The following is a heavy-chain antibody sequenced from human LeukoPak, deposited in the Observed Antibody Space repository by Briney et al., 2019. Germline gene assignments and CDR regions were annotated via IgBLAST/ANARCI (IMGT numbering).Heavy chain of an antibody. CDR2: IYTSGST. CDR3: VRDSMRWGCYYMDV. D-gene: IGHD4-23*01. Sequence: SETLSLTCTVSGGSISSYYWSWIRQPPGKGLEWIGYIYTSGSTNYNPSLKSRVTISVDTSKNQFSLKLSSVTAADTAVYYCVRDSMRWGCYYMDVWGKGTTVTVSS. V-gene: IGHV4-4*09. CDR1: GGSISSYY. J-gene: IGHJ6*03.